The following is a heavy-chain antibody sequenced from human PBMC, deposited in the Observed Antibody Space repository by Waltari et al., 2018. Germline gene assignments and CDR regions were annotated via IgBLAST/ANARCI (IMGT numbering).Heavy chain of an antibody. CDR3: ARHSIITMIVVVRAFDI. Sequence: QVQLQESGPGLVKPSGTLSLTCAVSGGSISSRNWWSWVRQPPGKGLEWRREINSSGSTNYNPSHKSRVTISVDNAKNQYSLKLSTVTAADTAVYYCARHSIITMIVVVRAFDIWGQGTMVTVSS. V-gene: IGHV4-4*02. J-gene: IGHJ3*02. CDR1: GGSISSRNW. D-gene: IGHD3-22*01. CDR2: INSSGST.